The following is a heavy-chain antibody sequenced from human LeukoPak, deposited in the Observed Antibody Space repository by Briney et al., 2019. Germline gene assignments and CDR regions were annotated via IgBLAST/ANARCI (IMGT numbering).Heavy chain of an antibody. CDR1: GYTFTTYG. J-gene: IGHJ3*02. Sequence: GASVKVSCTASGYTFTTYGITWVRQAPGQGLEWMGWISGDNDSTNYAQKLQGRVTMTTDTSTSTAYMELRSLKSDDTAVYYCARDGFTTGSHDAFDIWGQGTMVSVSS. D-gene: IGHD2-8*01. CDR2: ISGDNDST. V-gene: IGHV1-18*01. CDR3: ARDGFTTGSHDAFDI.